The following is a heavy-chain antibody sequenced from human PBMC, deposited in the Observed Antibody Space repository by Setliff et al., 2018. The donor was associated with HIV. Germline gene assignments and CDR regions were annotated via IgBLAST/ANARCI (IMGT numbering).Heavy chain of an antibody. D-gene: IGHD3-10*01. CDR1: GGSIRGLY. V-gene: IGHV4-59*08. Sequence: PSETLSLTCTVSGGSIRGLYWSWIRQSPGNGLEWIGWIYDSGATKYNPSLKSRATISLETSRMQFPLKLNSVSAADTSVYYCARQPYDSRSFGWFDPWGQGTLVTV. J-gene: IGHJ5*02. CDR3: ARQPYDSRSFGWFDP. CDR2: IYDSGAT.